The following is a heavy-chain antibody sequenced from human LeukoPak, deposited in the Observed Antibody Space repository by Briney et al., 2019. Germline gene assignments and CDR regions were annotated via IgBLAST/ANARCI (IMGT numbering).Heavy chain of an antibody. D-gene: IGHD6-13*01. Sequence: GGSLRLSCAASGFTFSTYAMTWVREARGKGREGVSAIRGSGGSTYSADSVKGRFTISRDNSKNTLYLQMNSLRAEDTAVYYCARNPLMGSSWYYYFDYWGQGTLVTVSS. J-gene: IGHJ4*02. CDR1: GFTFSTYA. CDR2: IRGSGGST. V-gene: IGHV3-23*01. CDR3: ARNPLMGSSWYYYFDY.